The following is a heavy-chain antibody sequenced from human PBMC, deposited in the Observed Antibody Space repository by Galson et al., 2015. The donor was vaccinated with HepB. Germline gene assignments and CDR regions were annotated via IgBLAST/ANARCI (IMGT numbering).Heavy chain of an antibody. CDR1: GYTLTELS. D-gene: IGHD4-11*01. CDR3: ATNKAAVTHEGFNI. J-gene: IGHJ3*02. Sequence: SVKVSCKVSGYTLTELSVHWVRQAPGKGLEWMGSSDREDYDTVYAENFEGRVTMTDDTSTDPTYMELSSLTSEDTAVYYCATNKAAVTHEGFNIWGHGTMVTVSS. V-gene: IGHV1-24*01. CDR2: SDREDYDT.